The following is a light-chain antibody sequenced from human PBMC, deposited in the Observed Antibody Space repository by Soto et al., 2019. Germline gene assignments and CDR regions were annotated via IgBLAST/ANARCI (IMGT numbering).Light chain of an antibody. V-gene: IGKV1-5*01. CDR3: QQYNSYS. J-gene: IGKJ1*01. CDR1: QSISGW. CDR2: HAS. Sequence: DIQMTQSPSTLSASVVNRVTISCRASQSISGWLSWYQQKPGTAPKLLIYHASTLESGVPSRFSGSGSGTEFTLTISSLQPDDFATYYCQQYNSYSFGQGTKVDIK.